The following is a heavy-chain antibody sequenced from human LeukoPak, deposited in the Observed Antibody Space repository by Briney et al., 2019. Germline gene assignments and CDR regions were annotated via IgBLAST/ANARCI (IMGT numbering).Heavy chain of an antibody. J-gene: IGHJ4*02. CDR3: ASLPSGGWYEGAFDY. Sequence: SETLSLTCTVSGGSISSGDYYWSWVRQHPGKGLEWIGHIYYSGSTYYNPSLESRVIISIDTSKNQFSLKLNSVTAADTAVYYCASLPSGGWYEGAFDYWGQGTLVTVSS. D-gene: IGHD6-19*01. CDR2: IYYSGST. V-gene: IGHV4-31*03. CDR1: GGSISSGDYY.